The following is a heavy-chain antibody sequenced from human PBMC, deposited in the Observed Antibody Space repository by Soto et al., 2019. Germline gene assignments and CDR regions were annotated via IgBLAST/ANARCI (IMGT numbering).Heavy chain of an antibody. Sequence: SETLSLTCTVSGGSISSYYWSWFRQPPGKGLEWIGYIYYSGSTNYNPSLKSRVTISVDTSKNQFSLKLSSVTAADTAVYYCARAGYDLLGTYYYYGMDVWGQGTTVTVSS. V-gene: IGHV4-59*01. D-gene: IGHD5-12*01. J-gene: IGHJ6*02. CDR3: ARAGYDLLGTYYYYGMDV. CDR2: IYYSGST. CDR1: GGSISSYY.